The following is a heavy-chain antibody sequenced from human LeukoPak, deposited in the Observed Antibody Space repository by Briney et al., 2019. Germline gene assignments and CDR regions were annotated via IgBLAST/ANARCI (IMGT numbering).Heavy chain of an antibody. J-gene: IGHJ4*02. CDR2: ISSSSSTI. D-gene: IGHD1-14*01. V-gene: IGHV3-48*02. CDR1: GFSFSSYS. CDR3: ATPWSHNRDY. Sequence: PGGSLRLSCAASGFSFSSYSMNWVRQAPRKGLEWVSYISSSSSTIYYADSVRGRFTISRDNAKNSLYLLMNTLRDEDTAVYYCATPWSHNRDYWGRGTLVTVSS.